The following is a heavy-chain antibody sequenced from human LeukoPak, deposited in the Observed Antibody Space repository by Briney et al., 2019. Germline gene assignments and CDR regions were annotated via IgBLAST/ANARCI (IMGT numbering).Heavy chain of an antibody. CDR3: ARTVSPAVTFFDH. D-gene: IGHD4-17*01. CDR1: GYSSTSYW. CDR2: TYPDDSDT. V-gene: IGHV5-51*01. J-gene: IGHJ4*02. Sequence: GEPLKISCKASGYSSTSYWIGWVRQRPGKGLEWMGITYPDDSDTRYSPSFQGQVTISADKSITTAYLQWSSLKASDTAIYYCARTVSPAVTFFDHWGQGTLVTVSS.